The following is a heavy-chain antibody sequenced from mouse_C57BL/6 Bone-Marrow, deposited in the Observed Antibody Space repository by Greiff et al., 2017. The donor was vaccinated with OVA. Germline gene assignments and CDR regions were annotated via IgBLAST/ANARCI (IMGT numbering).Heavy chain of an antibody. Sequence: EVHLVESGEGLVKPGGSLKLSCAASGFTFSSYAMSWVRQTPEKRLEWVSYISNGGGSTYYPDTVKGRFTISRDNAKNTLYLQMSRLKSEDTAMYYCARHDGYYVGAMDYWGQGTSVTVSS. D-gene: IGHD2-3*01. J-gene: IGHJ4*01. CDR3: ARHDGYYVGAMDY. CDR1: GFTFSSYA. V-gene: IGHV5-12*01. CDR2: ISNGGGST.